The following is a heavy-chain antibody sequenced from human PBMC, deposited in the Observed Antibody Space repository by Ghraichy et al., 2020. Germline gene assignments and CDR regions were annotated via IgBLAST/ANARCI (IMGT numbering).Heavy chain of an antibody. Sequence: SETLSLTCTVSGGSISSYYWSWIRQPAGKGLEWIGRIYTSGSTNYNPSLKSRVTMSVDTSKNQFSLKLSSVTAADTAVYYCARQNFWSEDYYGMDVWGQGTTVTVSS. CDR1: GGSISSYY. J-gene: IGHJ6*02. D-gene: IGHD3-3*01. CDR3: ARQNFWSEDYYGMDV. V-gene: IGHV4-4*07. CDR2: IYTSGST.